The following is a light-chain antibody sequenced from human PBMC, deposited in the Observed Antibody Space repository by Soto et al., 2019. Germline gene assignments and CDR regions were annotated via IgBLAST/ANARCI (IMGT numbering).Light chain of an antibody. CDR1: QSISSW. Sequence: DIQMTQSPFTLSASVGDRVTITCRASQSISSWLAWYQQKPGKAPKLLIYKASTLESGVPSNFSGSGSGTEFTLTISSLQSEDFAVYYCQQYDKRPPWTFGQGTKVDIK. CDR2: KAS. CDR3: QQYDKRPPWT. V-gene: IGKV1-5*03. J-gene: IGKJ1*01.